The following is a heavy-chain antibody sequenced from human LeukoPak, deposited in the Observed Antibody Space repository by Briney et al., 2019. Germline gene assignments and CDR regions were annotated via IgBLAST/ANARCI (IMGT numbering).Heavy chain of an antibody. D-gene: IGHD3-22*01. J-gene: IGHJ6*02. CDR2: ISSSGSTI. Sequence: GGSLRLSCAASGFTFSSYEMNWVRPAPGKGLEWVSYISSSGSTIYYADSVKGRFAISRDNAKNSLYLQMDSLRAEDTAVYYCARGTDYYDSSFMDVWGQGTTVTVSS. CDR3: ARGTDYYDSSFMDV. CDR1: GFTFSSYE. V-gene: IGHV3-48*03.